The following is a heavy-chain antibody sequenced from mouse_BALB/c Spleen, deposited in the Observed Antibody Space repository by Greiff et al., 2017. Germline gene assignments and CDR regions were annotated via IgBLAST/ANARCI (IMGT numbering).Heavy chain of an antibody. V-gene: IGHV5-9-3*01. CDR3: ARQEYGNYVGYFDV. D-gene: IGHD2-10*02. CDR1: GFTFSSYA. Sequence: EVHLVESGGGLVKPGGSLKLSCAASGFTFSSYAMSWVRQTPEKRLEWVATISSGGSYTYYPDSVKGRFTISRDNAKNTLYLQMSSLRSEDTAMYYCARQEYGNYVGYFDVWGAGTTVTVSS. CDR2: ISSGGSYT. J-gene: IGHJ1*01.